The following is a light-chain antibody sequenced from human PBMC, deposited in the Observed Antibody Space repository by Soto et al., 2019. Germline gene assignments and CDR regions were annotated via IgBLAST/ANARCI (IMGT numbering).Light chain of an antibody. CDR3: HQYGSPPR. V-gene: IGKV3-20*01. CDR2: GAS. CDR1: QSVSSNY. Sequence: EIVLTQSPGTLSVSPGETATLSCRASQSVSSNYLAWYQQKPGQAPRLLIYGASSRATGIPDRFSGSGSGTDFTLTISRLEPEDFAVYYCHQYGSPPRIGQGTKVDIK. J-gene: IGKJ1*01.